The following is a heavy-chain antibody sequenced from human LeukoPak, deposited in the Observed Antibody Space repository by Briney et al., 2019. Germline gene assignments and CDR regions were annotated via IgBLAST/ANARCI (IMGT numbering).Heavy chain of an antibody. Sequence: PGGSLKHFRAASGFSFSNYWMSWVRQAPGKGLEWVANINQDGSVKSSVGSVKGRFTISRDNAKNSLYLQMNSLRAEDTAVYFCARGAPYRDSDDYWGQKTGLRVSS. CDR3: ARGAPYRDSDDY. CDR1: GFSFSNYW. CDR2: INQDGSVK. D-gene: IGHD3-22*01. J-gene: IGHJ4*02. V-gene: IGHV3-7*05.